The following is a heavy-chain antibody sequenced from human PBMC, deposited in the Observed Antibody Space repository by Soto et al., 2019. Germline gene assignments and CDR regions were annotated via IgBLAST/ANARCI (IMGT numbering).Heavy chain of an antibody. J-gene: IGHJ4*02. CDR3: ARFFGSGFDY. Sequence: EVQLVESGGGLVQPGGSLRLSCVASGFTFSTDSMNWVRQAPGKGLEWVAHMSTSGATRYYADCVKGRFTISRDNAKTSLYLQMDSLRNEDTAVYYCARFFGSGFDYWGQGTLVTVSS. CDR1: GFTFSTDS. D-gene: IGHD6-19*01. V-gene: IGHV3-48*02. CDR2: MSTSGATR.